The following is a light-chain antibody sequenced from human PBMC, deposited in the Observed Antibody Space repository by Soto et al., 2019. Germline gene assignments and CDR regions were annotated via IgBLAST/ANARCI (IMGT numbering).Light chain of an antibody. J-gene: IGKJ1*01. Sequence: ETVVTQSPATLSVSPGERATLSCRASQSVFSNLAWYQQKPGQAPRLLIYGASTRATGIPARFSGSGSGTEFTLTIRSLQSEDFAVYYCHQYNDWPPWTFGQGTKVEI. V-gene: IGKV3-15*01. CDR2: GAS. CDR3: HQYNDWPPWT. CDR1: QSVFSN.